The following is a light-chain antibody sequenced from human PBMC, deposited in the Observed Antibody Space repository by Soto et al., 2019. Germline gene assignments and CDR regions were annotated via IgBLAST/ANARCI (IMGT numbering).Light chain of an antibody. CDR1: SSDVGNYNY. V-gene: IGLV2-14*01. J-gene: IGLJ1*01. Sequence: QSALTQPASVSGSPGQSITISCTETSSDVGNYNYVSWYQQHPGKVPKLMIYDVNNRPSGVSNRFSGSKSGNTASLTISGLQAEDESDYYCSSYTSSSTLVFGTGTKLTVL. CDR2: DVN. CDR3: SSYTSSSTLV.